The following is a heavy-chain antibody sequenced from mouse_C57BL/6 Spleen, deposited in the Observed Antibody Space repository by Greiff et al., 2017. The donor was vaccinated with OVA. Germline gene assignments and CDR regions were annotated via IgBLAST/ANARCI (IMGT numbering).Heavy chain of an antibody. CDR2: IYPRSGNT. D-gene: IGHD1-1*01. CDR3: ARGATVVGYYYAMDY. Sequence: QVQLQQSGAELARPGASVKLSCKASGYTFTSYGISWVKQRTGQGLEWIGEIYPRSGNTYYNEKFKGKATLTADKSSSTAYMELRSLTSEDSAVYFCARGATVVGYYYAMDYWGQGTSVTVSS. CDR1: GYTFTSYG. J-gene: IGHJ4*01. V-gene: IGHV1-81*01.